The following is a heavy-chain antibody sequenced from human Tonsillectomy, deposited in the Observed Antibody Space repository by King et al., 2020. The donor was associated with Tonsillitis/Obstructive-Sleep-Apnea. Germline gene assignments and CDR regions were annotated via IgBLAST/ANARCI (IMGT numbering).Heavy chain of an antibody. CDR3: ARCTKGSGIVVVAVDYGMDV. Sequence: QLVQSGAEVKKPGASVKVSCKASGYTFSDYYIHWVRQAPGQGLEWMGWINPNSGGTKYAQKFQGRVTMTSDTSISTAYMELSRLRSDDTAVYYCARCTKGSGIVVVAVDYGMDVWGQGTTVTVSS. D-gene: IGHD2-2*01. V-gene: IGHV1-2*02. CDR1: GYTFSDYY. J-gene: IGHJ6*02. CDR2: INPNSGGT.